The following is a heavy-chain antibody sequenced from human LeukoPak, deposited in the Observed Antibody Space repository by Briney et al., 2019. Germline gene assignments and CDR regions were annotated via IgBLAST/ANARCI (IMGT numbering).Heavy chain of an antibody. Sequence: GGSLRLSCAASGFTFSSYAMSWVRHAPGKGLEWVSAISCSGGSTYYADSVKGRFTISRDNSKNTLYLQMNSLRAEDTAVYYCAKTTIFGVVISKYYFDYWGQGTLVTVSS. D-gene: IGHD3-3*01. CDR1: GFTFSSYA. CDR3: AKTTIFGVVISKYYFDY. J-gene: IGHJ4*02. CDR2: ISCSGGST. V-gene: IGHV3-23*01.